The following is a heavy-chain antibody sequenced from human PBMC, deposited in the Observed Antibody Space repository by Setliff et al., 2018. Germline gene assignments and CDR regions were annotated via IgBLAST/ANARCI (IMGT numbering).Heavy chain of an antibody. Sequence: ASVKVSCKASGNRFTDYNLHWVRQAPGQGLEWMGWINPNSGDTHSAQKFQGRVTMTRDTSINTAYMELSSLTSDDTAFYYCVRREYGSSNLHFHHWGQGTLVTVSS. V-gene: IGHV1-2*02. D-gene: IGHD6-6*01. CDR2: INPNSGDT. CDR1: GNRFTDYN. CDR3: VRREYGSSNLHFHH. J-gene: IGHJ4*02.